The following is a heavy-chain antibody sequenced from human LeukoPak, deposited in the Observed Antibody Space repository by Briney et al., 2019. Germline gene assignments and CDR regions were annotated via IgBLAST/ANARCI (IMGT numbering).Heavy chain of an antibody. CDR3: ASTTGSSGWGDLDY. CDR2: ISAYNGNT. D-gene: IGHD6-19*01. V-gene: IGHV1-18*01. CDR1: GYTFNNHY. J-gene: IGHJ4*02. Sequence: WASVKVSCKASGYTFNNHYMYWVRQAPGQGLEWMGWISAYNGNTNYAQKLQGGVTMTTDTSTSTAYMELRSLRSDDTAVYYCASTTGSSGWGDLDYWGQGTLVTVSS.